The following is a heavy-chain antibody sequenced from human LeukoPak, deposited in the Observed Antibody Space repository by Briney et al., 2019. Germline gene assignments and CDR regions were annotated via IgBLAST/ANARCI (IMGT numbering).Heavy chain of an antibody. CDR2: ISSNGGST. J-gene: IGHJ3*02. CDR3: AKGSSKGITGTRGAFDI. Sequence: PLFEARGLRKDSISLQSPRHDKEKGLEYVSGISSNGGSTSYADSVKGRFTISRDNSRNTLYLQMGSLNTEDMAVYYCAKGSSKGITGTRGAFDIWGQGTMVTVSP. CDR1: GLRKDSIS. D-gene: IGHD1-7*01. V-gene: IGHV3-64*02.